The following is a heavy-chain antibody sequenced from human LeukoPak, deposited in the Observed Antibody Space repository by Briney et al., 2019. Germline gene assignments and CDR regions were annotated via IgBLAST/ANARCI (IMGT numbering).Heavy chain of an antibody. V-gene: IGHV4-34*01. CDR2: INHSAGT. CDR1: GGSISSYY. D-gene: IGHD6-19*01. Sequence: SETLSLTCTVSGGSISSYYWSWIRQPPGKGLEWIGEINHSAGTNYNPSLKSRVTISLDTSKNQFSLKLSSVTAADTAVYYCARGTQGWLVPDYWGQGTLVTVSS. J-gene: IGHJ4*02. CDR3: ARGTQGWLVPDY.